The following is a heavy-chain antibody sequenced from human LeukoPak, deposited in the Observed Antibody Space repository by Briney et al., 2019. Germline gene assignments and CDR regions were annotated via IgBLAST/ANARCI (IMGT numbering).Heavy chain of an antibody. CDR3: ARHGGSYTFDF. Sequence: SETLSLTCTVSGGSISSYYWSWIRQPPGKGLELVGYMYDRGSTNYNPSLKSRFTISVDTSKNQFSLRLSSVTAADTAVYYCARHGGSYTFDFWGQGVLVPVSS. J-gene: IGHJ4*02. V-gene: IGHV4-59*01. D-gene: IGHD1-26*01. CDR2: MYDRGST. CDR1: GGSISSYY.